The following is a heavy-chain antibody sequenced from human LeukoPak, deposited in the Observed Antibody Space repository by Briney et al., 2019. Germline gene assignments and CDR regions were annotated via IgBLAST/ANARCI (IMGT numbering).Heavy chain of an antibody. CDR2: IRYDGSNK. CDR3: AKDLIIRIDY. CDR1: GFTFSSYG. D-gene: IGHD3-10*01. Sequence: GGSLRLSCAASGFTFSSYGMNWVRQAPGKGLEWVAFIRYDGSNKYYADYVKGRFTISRDNSKNTLYLQMNSLRAEDTAVYYCAKDLIIRIDYWGQGTLVTVSS. J-gene: IGHJ4*02. V-gene: IGHV3-30*02.